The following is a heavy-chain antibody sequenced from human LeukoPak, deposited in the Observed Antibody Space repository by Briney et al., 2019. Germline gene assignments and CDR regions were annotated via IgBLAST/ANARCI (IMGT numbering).Heavy chain of an antibody. CDR2: IYPGDSRI. CDR3: ACRDLTSTWSLP. Sequence: KTGESLKISCQGFGYSFTNYWIGWVRQMPGKGMGWMGVIYPGDSRIRYNPSFQGQVTISVDKSISTAYLQWVSLKASDTAMYYCACRDLTSTWSLPWGQGTLVTVSS. D-gene: IGHD6-13*01. CDR1: GYSFTNYW. J-gene: IGHJ5*02. V-gene: IGHV5-51*01.